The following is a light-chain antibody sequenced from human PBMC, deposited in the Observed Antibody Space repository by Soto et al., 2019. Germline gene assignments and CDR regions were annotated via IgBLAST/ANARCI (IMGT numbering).Light chain of an antibody. Sequence: QSALTQPASVSGSPGQSITISCTGTSSDVGGYNYVSWYQQHPGKAPKLMIYDVSNRPSGVSNLFSGSKSGNTASLTISGLQAEDEADYYCSSYTSSSTLLYVFGTGTKL. CDR3: SSYTSSSTLLYV. CDR1: SSDVGGYNY. CDR2: DVS. V-gene: IGLV2-14*01. J-gene: IGLJ1*01.